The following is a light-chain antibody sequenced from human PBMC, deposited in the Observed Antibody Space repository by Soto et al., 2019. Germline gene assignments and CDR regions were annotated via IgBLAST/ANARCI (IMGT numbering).Light chain of an antibody. Sequence: SYELTQPPSVSVSPGQTASITCSGDKLGDKYACWYQQKPGQSPVLVIYQDNKRPSGIPERFSGSNSGNTATLTISGTQAMYEADYYCQAWDSSTASFGGGTQLTVL. J-gene: IGLJ2*01. V-gene: IGLV3-1*01. CDR2: QDN. CDR1: KLGDKY. CDR3: QAWDSSTAS.